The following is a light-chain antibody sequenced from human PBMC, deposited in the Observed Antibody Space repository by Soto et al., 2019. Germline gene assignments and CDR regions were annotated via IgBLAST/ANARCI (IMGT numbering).Light chain of an antibody. J-gene: IGKJ1*01. CDR3: QQYVSLPWT. CDR1: QNVSSSY. CDR2: GAS. V-gene: IGKV3-20*01. Sequence: ILLSISAVAVSLSTGNRATLSCRASQNVSSSYLAWYQQKPGQAPRLLIYGASNRATGIPDRFSGSGSGTDFTLTISRLEPEDFAVYYCQQYVSLPWTFGQGTKVDIK.